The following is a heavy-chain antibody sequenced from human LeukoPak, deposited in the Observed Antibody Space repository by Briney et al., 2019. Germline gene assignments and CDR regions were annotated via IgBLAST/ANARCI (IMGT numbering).Heavy chain of an antibody. V-gene: IGHV3-23*01. CDR3: AKRGGYETMAAFDY. J-gene: IGHJ4*02. D-gene: IGHD3-10*01. Sequence: ETLSLTCTVSGGSVSGGYYYWTWIRQPPGKGLEWVSAISPGGSDTYYADSVRGRFTISRDNSKNTLYLQMSSLRAEDSAVYYCAKRGGYETMAAFDYWGQGTLVTVSS. CDR2: ISPGGSDT. CDR1: GGSVSGGYYY.